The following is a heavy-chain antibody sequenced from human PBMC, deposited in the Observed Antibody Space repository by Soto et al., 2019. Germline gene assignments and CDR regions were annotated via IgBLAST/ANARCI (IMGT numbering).Heavy chain of an antibody. CDR3: ARLAAVGKYCYYYYLMDF. CDR1: EYRFTSYW. D-gene: IGHD6-19*01. J-gene: IGHJ6*02. Sequence: GESLNISCKGFEYRFTSYWIGWVRQMPGKGLEWMGIIYPGDSDTRYSPSFQGQVTISADKSISTAYLQWSSLKASDTAMYYCARLAAVGKYCYYYYLMDFWGQGTTVTGYS. V-gene: IGHV5-51*01. CDR2: IYPGDSDT.